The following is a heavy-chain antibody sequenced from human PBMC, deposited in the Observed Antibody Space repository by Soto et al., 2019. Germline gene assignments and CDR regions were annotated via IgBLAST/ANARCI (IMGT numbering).Heavy chain of an antibody. V-gene: IGHV5-51*01. CDR3: ARIPPPPYYYMDV. CDR1: GYSFTSYW. J-gene: IGHJ6*03. Sequence: GESLKISCKGSGYSFTSYWIGWVRQMPGKGLEWMGIIYPGDSDTRYSPSFQGQVTISADKSISTAYLQWSSLKASDTAMYYCARIPPPPYYYMDVWGKGTTVTVSS. CDR2: IYPGDSDT.